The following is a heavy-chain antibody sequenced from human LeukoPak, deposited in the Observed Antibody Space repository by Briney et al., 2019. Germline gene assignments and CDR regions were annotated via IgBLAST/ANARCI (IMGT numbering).Heavy chain of an antibody. CDR3: TTVFDY. CDR2: MNNGGSST. Sequence: GGSLRLSCAASGFTFSSYGMSWVRQAPGKGLVWVSGMNNGGSSTFYADSVKGRFTISSDNAKSTVYLQMNSLRAEDTGVYYCTTVFDYWGLGTLVTVSS. CDR1: GFTFSSYG. V-gene: IGHV3-74*01. J-gene: IGHJ4*02.